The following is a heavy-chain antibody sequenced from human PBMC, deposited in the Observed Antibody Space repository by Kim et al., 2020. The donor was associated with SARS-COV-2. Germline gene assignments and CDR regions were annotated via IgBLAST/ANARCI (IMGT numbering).Heavy chain of an antibody. CDR2: IYYSGST. CDR1: GGSISSSSYY. V-gene: IGHV4-39*07. Sequence: SETLSLTCTVSGGSISSSSYYWGWIRQPPGKGLEWIGSIYYSGSTYYNPSLKSRVTISVDTSKNQFSLKLSSVTAADTAVYYCVRGVVPAALYYYGMDV. J-gene: IGHJ6*01. D-gene: IGHD2-2*01. CDR3: VRGVVPAALYYYGMDV.